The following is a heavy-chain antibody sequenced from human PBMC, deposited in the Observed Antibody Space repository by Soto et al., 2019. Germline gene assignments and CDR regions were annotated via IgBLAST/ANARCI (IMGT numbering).Heavy chain of an antibody. J-gene: IGHJ6*02. CDR2: IDDTGISGYTPST. V-gene: IGHV4-59*01. CDR1: GGSITSSY. Sequence: SETLSLTCTVAGGSITSSYWSWIGRPPGKGLEWIAYIDDTGISGYTPSTSYNPSLKSRVTMSVDTSKSQFSLKLTSVTAADTAVYYCARGEDAFFYYGLDVWGQGITVTVSS. CDR3: ARGEDAFFYYGLDV.